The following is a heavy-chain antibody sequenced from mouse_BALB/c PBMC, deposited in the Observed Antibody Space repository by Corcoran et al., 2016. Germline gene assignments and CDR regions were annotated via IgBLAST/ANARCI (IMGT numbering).Heavy chain of an antibody. CDR2: INPYNDGT. V-gene: IGHV1S136*01. J-gene: IGHJ3*01. Sequence: EVQLQQSGPELVKPGASVKMSCKASGYTFTTYVIHWVKQKPGKGLEWIGYINPYNDGTKYNEKFKGKATLTSDKSSSTAYMELSSLTSEDSAVYYCSRGNGSFAYWGQGTLVTVSA. D-gene: IGHD1-1*01. CDR3: SRGNGSFAY. CDR1: GYTFTTYV.